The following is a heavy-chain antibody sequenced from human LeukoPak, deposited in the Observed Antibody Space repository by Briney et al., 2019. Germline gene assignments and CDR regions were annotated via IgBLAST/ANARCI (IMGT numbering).Heavy chain of an antibody. J-gene: IGHJ3*02. V-gene: IGHV3-23*01. CDR2: ISGSGGST. CDR1: GFTFSSYA. D-gene: IGHD4-17*01. CDR3: AKVSTYGDDYHDAFDI. Sequence: GGFLRLSCAASGFTFSSYAMSWVRQPPGKGLEWVSAISGSGGSTYYADSVKGRFTISRDNSKNTLYLQMNSLKAADTAVYYCAKVSTYGDDYHDAFDIWGQGTMVTVSS.